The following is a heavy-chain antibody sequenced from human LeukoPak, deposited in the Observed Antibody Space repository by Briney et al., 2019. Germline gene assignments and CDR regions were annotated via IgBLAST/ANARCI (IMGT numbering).Heavy chain of an antibody. CDR3: ARGGYCSSTSCSPRIFDY. V-gene: IGHV1-69*05. Sequence: SVKVSCKASGGTFSSYAISWVRQAPGQGLEWMGRIIPIFGTANYAQKLQGRVTMTTDTSTSTAYMELRSLRSDDTAVYYCARGGYCSSTSCSPRIFDYWGQGTLVTVSS. J-gene: IGHJ4*02. CDR2: IIPIFGTA. D-gene: IGHD2-2*01. CDR1: GGTFSSYA.